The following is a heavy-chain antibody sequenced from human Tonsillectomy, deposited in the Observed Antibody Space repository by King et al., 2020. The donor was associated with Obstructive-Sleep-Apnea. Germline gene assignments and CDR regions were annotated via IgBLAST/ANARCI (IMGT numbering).Heavy chain of an antibody. CDR3: AGGGMTTVSPVDY. D-gene: IGHD4-17*01. V-gene: IGHV3-53*04. CDR1: GFTVSSNY. J-gene: IGHJ4*02. CDR2: IYSGGST. Sequence: VQLVESGGGLVQPGGSLRLSCAASGFTVSSNYMSWVRQAPGKGLEWVSVIYSGGSTYYADSVKGRFPISRHNSKNTLYLQMNSLRAEDTAVYYCAGGGMTTVSPVDYWGQGTLVTVSS.